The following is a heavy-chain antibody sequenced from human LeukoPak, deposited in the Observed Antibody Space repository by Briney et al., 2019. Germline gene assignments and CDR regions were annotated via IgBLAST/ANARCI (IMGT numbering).Heavy chain of an antibody. Sequence: SETLSLTCAVYGGSFSGYYWSWIRQPPGKGLEWIGEINHSGSTNYNPSLKSRITISIDTSKNQFSLNLRSVTAADTAVYYCTTDPDYMIGVYFDFWGQGTLATVSS. J-gene: IGHJ4*02. D-gene: IGHD3-10*01. V-gene: IGHV4-34*01. CDR2: INHSGST. CDR3: TTDPDYMIGVYFDF. CDR1: GGSFSGYY.